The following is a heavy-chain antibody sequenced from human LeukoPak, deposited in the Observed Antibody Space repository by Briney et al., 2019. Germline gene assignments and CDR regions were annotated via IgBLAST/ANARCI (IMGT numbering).Heavy chain of an antibody. D-gene: IGHD1-1*01. J-gene: IGHJ4*02. CDR1: GFSFSSHY. Sequence: GGSLRLSCAASGFSFSSHYMSWVRHAPGKGLQWVANIKQDGSDKYYVDSVKGRFTISRDNAKNSLYLQMNSLRAEDTAVYYCARVQLERWVDYWGQGTLVTFSS. CDR3: ARVQLERWVDY. V-gene: IGHV3-7*02. CDR2: IKQDGSDK.